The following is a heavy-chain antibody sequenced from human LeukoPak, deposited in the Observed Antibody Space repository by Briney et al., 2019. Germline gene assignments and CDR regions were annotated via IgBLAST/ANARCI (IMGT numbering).Heavy chain of an antibody. Sequence: GASVKVSCKASGYTFTGYYMHWVRQAPGQGLEWMGRINPNSGGTNYAQKFQGRVTMTRDTSISTAYMELSRLRSDDTAVYYCARDLLWFGELLYGMDVWGQGTTVTVSS. J-gene: IGHJ6*02. V-gene: IGHV1-2*06. CDR1: GYTFTGYY. CDR3: ARDLLWFGELLYGMDV. D-gene: IGHD3-10*01. CDR2: INPNSGGT.